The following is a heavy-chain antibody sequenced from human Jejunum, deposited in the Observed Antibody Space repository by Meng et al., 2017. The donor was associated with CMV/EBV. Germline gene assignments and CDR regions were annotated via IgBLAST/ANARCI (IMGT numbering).Heavy chain of an antibody. CDR1: GGFLRPHA. CDR3: VGPEGDIGGFDP. V-gene: IGHV4-34*01. Sequence: QLHLHQACAGPMNPPETLPLTCVVHGGFLRPHAWSWIRQPPGKGLECLGEIDRSGGINYNPSLKSRITVSIDTSRNLLSLKLDSVTAADTAVYYCVGPEGDIGGFDPWGQGTLVTVSS. J-gene: IGHJ5*02. CDR2: IDRSGGI. D-gene: IGHD2-15*01.